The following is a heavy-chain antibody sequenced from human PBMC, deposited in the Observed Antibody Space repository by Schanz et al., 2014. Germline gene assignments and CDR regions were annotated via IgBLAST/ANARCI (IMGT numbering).Heavy chain of an antibody. D-gene: IGHD6-19*01. Sequence: EVQLLESGGGLVQPGGSLRLSCAGSGFTFFGSFAMSWVRQAPGKGLEWVSYISSSGSTIYYADSVKGRFTISRDNAKNSLYLQMNSLRAEDTAVYYCAKDVRPVANTVHIYYMDVWGQGTTVTVSS. CDR2: ISSSGSTI. CDR1: GFTFFGSFA. CDR3: AKDVRPVANTVHIYYMDV. V-gene: IGHV3-48*04. J-gene: IGHJ6*03.